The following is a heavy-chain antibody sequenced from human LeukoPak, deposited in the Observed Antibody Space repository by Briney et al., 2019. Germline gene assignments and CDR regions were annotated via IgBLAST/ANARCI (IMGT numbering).Heavy chain of an antibody. V-gene: IGHV3-13*01. D-gene: IGHD3-10*01. CDR3: ARGKAGVDFDY. CDR1: GFTFSSYD. CDR2: IGTAGDT. J-gene: IGHJ4*02. Sequence: PGGSLRLSCAASGFTFSSYDMHWVRQATGKGLEWVSAIGTAGDTYYPGSVKGRFTISRENAKNSLYFQMNSLRAGDTAVYYCARGKAGVDFDYWGQGTLVTVSS.